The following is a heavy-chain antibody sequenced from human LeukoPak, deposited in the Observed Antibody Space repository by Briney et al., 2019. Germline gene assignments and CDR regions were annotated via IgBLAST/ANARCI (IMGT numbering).Heavy chain of an antibody. CDR3: ARDQPADY. CDR2: IYYSGST. CDR1: GDSISSSGSY. V-gene: IGHV4-39*02. Sequence: PSETLSLTCTVSGDSISSSGSYWTWIRQPPGKGLEWIGYIYYSGSTYYNPSLKSRVTISVDTSKNQFSLKLSSVTAADTAVYYCARDQPADYWGQGTLVTVSS. J-gene: IGHJ4*02.